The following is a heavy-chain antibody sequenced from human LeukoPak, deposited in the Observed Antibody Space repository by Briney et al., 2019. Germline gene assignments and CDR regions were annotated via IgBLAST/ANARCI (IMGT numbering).Heavy chain of an antibody. J-gene: IGHJ4*02. Sequence: SETLSLTCAVYGGSFSGYYWSWIRQPPGKGLEWIGEINHSGSTNYNPSLKSRVTISVDKSKNQFSLTLTSVTAADTAVYFCARDLGTAGRPNDNWGQGILVTVSS. CDR2: INHSGST. CDR1: GGSFSGYY. V-gene: IGHV4-34*01. D-gene: IGHD2-21*02. CDR3: ARDLGTAGRPNDN.